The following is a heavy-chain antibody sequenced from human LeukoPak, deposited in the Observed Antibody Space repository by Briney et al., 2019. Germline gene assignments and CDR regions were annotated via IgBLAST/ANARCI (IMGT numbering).Heavy chain of an antibody. CDR3: VKDFRPITIFGVVSWYYGMDV. D-gene: IGHD3-3*01. Sequence: GGSLRLSCAASGFTFSSYGMHWVRQAPGKGLEWVAVISYDGSNKYYADSVKGRFTISRDNSKNTLYLQMNSLRAEDTAVYYCVKDFRPITIFGVVSWYYGMDVWGQGTTVTVSS. CDR2: ISYDGSNK. CDR1: GFTFSSYG. J-gene: IGHJ6*02. V-gene: IGHV3-30*18.